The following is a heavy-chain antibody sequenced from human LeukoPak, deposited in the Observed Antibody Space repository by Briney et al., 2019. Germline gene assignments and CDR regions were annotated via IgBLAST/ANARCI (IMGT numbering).Heavy chain of an antibody. CDR3: DYQGK. V-gene: IGHV3-48*03. Sequence: GGPLRLSCAASGFIFSSSEINWMRQAPGKGPEWLSSITGSGTPKHYADSVKGRFTISRDSVKTVVYLQMNSLRDEDTAVYYCDYQGKWGQGTLVTVSS. D-gene: IGHD5-12*01. CDR2: ITGSGTPK. CDR1: GFIFSSSE. J-gene: IGHJ1*01.